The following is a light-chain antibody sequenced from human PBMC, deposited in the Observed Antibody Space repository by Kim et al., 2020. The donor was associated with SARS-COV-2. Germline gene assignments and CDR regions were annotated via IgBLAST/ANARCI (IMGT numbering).Light chain of an antibody. CDR3: QQDYNLPRT. CDR2: GAS. Sequence: PGERVNLSCRASQSVSSSYLTWYQQKPGQAPRLLIYGASTRATSIPARFSGSGSGTDFTLTISSLQPEDFAVYYCQQDYNLPRTFGQGTKVDIK. V-gene: IGKV3D-7*01. J-gene: IGKJ1*01. CDR1: QSVSSSY.